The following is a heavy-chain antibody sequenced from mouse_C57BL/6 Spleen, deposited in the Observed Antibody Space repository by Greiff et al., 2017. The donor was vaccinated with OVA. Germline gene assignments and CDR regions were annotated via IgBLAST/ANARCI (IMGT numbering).Heavy chain of an antibody. Sequence: EVQLVESGGGLVKPGGSLKLSCAASGFTFSSYAMSWVRQTPEKRLEWVATISDGGSYTYYPDNVKGRFTISRDNAKKNLYLQMSHLKSEDTAMYYCARDGGWLDYWGQGTTLTVSS. V-gene: IGHV5-4*01. CDR3: ARDGGWLDY. CDR1: GFTFSSYA. J-gene: IGHJ2*01. CDR2: ISDGGSYT. D-gene: IGHD3-3*01.